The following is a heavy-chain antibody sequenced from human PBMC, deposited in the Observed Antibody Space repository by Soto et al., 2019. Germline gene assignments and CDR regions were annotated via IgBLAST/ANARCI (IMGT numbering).Heavy chain of an antibody. V-gene: IGHV1-2*04. D-gene: IGHD2-2*01. J-gene: IGHJ4*02. Sequence: HWVRQAPGQGLEWMGWINPNSGGTNYAQKFQGWVTMTRDTSISTAYMELSRLRSDDTAVYYCARERTYCSSTSCYEGFDYWGQGILVTVSS. CDR2: INPNSGGT. CDR3: ARERTYCSSTSCYEGFDY.